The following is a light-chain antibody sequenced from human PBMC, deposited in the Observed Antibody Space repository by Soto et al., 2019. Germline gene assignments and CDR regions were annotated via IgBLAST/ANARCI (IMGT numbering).Light chain of an antibody. CDR1: QSINTW. J-gene: IGKJ1*01. CDR3: HQYNSYWA. V-gene: IGKV1-5*03. Sequence: DIQMTQSPSTLSASVGDRVIITCRASQSINTWLALYQQKPGKAPKLLIYKASSLESGVPSRFSGSGSGTEFTLTITSLQPDEFATYYCHQYNSYWAFGQGTKVEIK. CDR2: KAS.